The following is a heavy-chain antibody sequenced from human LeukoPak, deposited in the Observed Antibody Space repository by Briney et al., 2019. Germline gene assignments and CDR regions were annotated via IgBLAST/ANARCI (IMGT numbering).Heavy chain of an antibody. J-gene: IGHJ3*02. CDR2: IYYSGST. CDR1: GGSISSYY. D-gene: IGHD3-10*01. V-gene: IGHV4-59*01. Sequence: SETLSLTCTVSGGSISSYYWSWIRQPPGKGLEWIGNIYYSGSTNYNPSLKSRVTISVDTSKNQFSLKLSSVTAADTAVYYCARARGFAFDIWGQGTMVTVSS. CDR3: ARARGFAFDI.